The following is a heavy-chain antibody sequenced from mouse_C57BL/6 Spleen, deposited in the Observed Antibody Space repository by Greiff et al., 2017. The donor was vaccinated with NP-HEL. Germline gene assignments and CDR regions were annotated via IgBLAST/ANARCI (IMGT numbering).Heavy chain of an antibody. J-gene: IGHJ2*01. D-gene: IGHD1-1*01. CDR1: GFTFSDYY. CDR3: AKGGHYYGSSPGY. V-gene: IGHV5-12*01. Sequence: EVNVVESGGGLVQPGGSLKLSCAASGFTFSDYYMYWVRQTPEKRLEWVAYISNGGGSTYYPDTVKGRFTISRDNAKNTLYLQMSRLKSEDTAMYYCAKGGHYYGSSPGYWGQGTTLTVSS. CDR2: ISNGGGST.